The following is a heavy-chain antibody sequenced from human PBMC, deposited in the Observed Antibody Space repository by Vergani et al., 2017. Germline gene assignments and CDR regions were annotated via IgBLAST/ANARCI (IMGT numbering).Heavy chain of an antibody. D-gene: IGHD4-17*01. CDR2: ISAGAGTT. V-gene: IGHV3-23*01. CDR3: AKADSAYGDTHAFDI. Sequence: EVQLLESGGGLVQPGGSLRLSCAASGFTFSNYAMSWVRQAPGKGLEWVSAISAGAGTTYYADSVKGRFTISRDNSKSTLYLQMNSLRAEDTAVDYCAKADSAYGDTHAFDIWGQGTMVTVSS. CDR1: GFTFSNYA. J-gene: IGHJ3*02.